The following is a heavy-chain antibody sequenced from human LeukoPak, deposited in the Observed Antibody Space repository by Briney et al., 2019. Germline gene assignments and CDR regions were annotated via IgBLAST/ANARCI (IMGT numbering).Heavy chain of an antibody. J-gene: IGHJ6*03. Sequence: SETLSLTCTVSGGSISSYYWSWIRQPAGKGLEWIGRICTSGSTNYNPSLRSRVTMSVDTSKNQFSLKLSSVTAADTAVYYCARGAIRSRDYYYYMDVWGKGTTVTVSS. CDR2: ICTSGST. V-gene: IGHV4-4*07. D-gene: IGHD2-21*01. CDR1: GGSISSYY. CDR3: ARGAIRSRDYYYYMDV.